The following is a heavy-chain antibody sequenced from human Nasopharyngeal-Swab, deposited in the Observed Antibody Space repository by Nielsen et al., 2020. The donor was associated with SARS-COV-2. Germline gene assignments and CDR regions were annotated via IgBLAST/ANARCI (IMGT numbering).Heavy chain of an antibody. CDR2: MNSDGSRT. J-gene: IGHJ3*01. D-gene: IGHD3-16*01. CDR3: ARVDVHDAFDV. CDR1: GFTFSSYW. Sequence: GGSLRLSCAASGFTFSSYWMHWVRQAPGEGLVWVSRMNSDGSRTSYADSMKGRFTISRDNAKNTLYLQMNSLRAEDTAVYYCARVDVHDAFDVWGQGTMVTVSS. V-gene: IGHV3-74*01.